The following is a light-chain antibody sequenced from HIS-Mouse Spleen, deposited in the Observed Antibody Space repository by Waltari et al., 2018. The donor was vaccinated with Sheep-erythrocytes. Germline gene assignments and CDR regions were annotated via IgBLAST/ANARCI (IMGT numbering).Light chain of an antibody. J-gene: IGLJ3*02. CDR3: CSYAGSYTFWV. CDR1: SSDVGGYNY. Sequence: QSALTQPRSVSGSPGQSVTISCTGTSSDVGGYNYVSWYQHHPGKAPKLMIYDVSRRPSGVPDRFSGSKSGTPASLTISGLQAEDEADYYCCSYAGSYTFWVFGGGTRLTVL. CDR2: DVS. V-gene: IGLV2-11*01.